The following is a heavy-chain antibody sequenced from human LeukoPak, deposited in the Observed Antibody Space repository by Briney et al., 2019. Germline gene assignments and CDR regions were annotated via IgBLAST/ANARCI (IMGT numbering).Heavy chain of an antibody. V-gene: IGHV3-23*01. J-gene: IGHJ4*02. CDR2: ITGSGDYT. CDR1: GFTFSGYA. CDR3: AREGDGSNSGFAY. D-gene: IGHD4-23*01. Sequence: GGSLRLSCAASGFTFSGYAMTWVRQAPGKGLEWVSSITGSGDYTYYIDSVKGRFTISRDNSKNILYLQMNSLRVDDTAVYYCAREGDGSNSGFAYWGQGTLVTVSS.